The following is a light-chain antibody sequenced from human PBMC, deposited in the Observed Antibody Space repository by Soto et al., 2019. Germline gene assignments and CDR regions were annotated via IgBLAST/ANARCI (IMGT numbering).Light chain of an antibody. Sequence: QSALTQPASVSGSPGQSITISCTGTNSVVGGYNYVSWYQQHPGKAPKLMISDVTNRPSGISNRFSGSKSDNTASLTISGLQAEDEADYYCSSYTNSNTLIFGGGTQLTVL. CDR1: NSVVGGYNY. CDR3: SSYTNSNTLI. CDR2: DVT. V-gene: IGLV2-14*03. J-gene: IGLJ2*01.